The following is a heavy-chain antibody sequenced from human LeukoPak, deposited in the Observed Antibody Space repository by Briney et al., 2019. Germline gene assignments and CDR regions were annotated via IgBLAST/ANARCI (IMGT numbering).Heavy chain of an antibody. Sequence: SETLSLTCTVSGGSISSSSYHWGWTRQPPGKGLEWIGSIYYSGTTYSNPSLNSRVTISRDTSKNQFSLQLRSVTAADTAVYYCVRHDGRGGATMGAWDCWGQGSLVTVSS. CDR3: VRHDGRGGATMGAWDC. CDR2: IYYSGTT. D-gene: IGHD4/OR15-4a*01. CDR1: GGSISSSSYH. J-gene: IGHJ4*02. V-gene: IGHV4-39*01.